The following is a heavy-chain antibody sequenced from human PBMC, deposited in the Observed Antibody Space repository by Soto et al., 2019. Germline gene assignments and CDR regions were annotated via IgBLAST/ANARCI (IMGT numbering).Heavy chain of an antibody. J-gene: IGHJ4*02. CDR3: GREGRMGTFDY. CDR1: GGSISSYY. V-gene: IGHV4-59*01. D-gene: IGHD1-1*01. CDR2: FYYSGST. Sequence: SETLSLTCTVSGGSISSYYWNWIRQPPGKGLEWIGYFYYSGSTKYNPSLKSRVTILEDTSKSQFSLKLNSVTAADTAVYYCGREGRMGTFDYWGQGTLVTVSS.